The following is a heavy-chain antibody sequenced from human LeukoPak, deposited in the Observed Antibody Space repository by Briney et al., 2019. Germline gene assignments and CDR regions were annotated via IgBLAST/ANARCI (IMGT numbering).Heavy chain of an antibody. Sequence: SETLSLTCTVSGGSISSYYWSWIRQPPGKGLEWIGYIYYGGSTNYNPSLKSRVTISVDTSKNQFSLKLSSVTAADTAVYYCARRAAAAGFDYWGQGTLVTVSS. CDR2: IYYGGST. J-gene: IGHJ4*02. D-gene: IGHD6-13*01. V-gene: IGHV4-59*08. CDR3: ARRAAAAGFDY. CDR1: GGSISSYY.